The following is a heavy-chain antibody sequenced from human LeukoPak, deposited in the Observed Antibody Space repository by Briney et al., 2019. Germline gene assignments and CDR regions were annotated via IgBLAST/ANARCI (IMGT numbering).Heavy chain of an antibody. D-gene: IGHD6-13*01. V-gene: IGHV4-39*07. CDR2: IYYSGST. CDR1: GGSITSSDYW. CDR3: ARRSSSWYYFED. J-gene: IGHJ4*02. Sequence: SETLSLTCTVSGGSITSSDYWWAWIRLPPGRGLEWIGSIYYSGSTYYNPPLKSRATISVYTSKNQFSLKLSSVTAADAAVYFCARRSSSWYYFEDWGQGTLVTVSS.